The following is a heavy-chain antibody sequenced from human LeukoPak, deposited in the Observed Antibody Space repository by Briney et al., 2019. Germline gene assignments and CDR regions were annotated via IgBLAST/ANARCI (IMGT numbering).Heavy chain of an antibody. V-gene: IGHV3-74*01. CDR3: AKSPRVYCSSSSCLPY. J-gene: IGHJ4*02. D-gene: IGHD2-2*01. Sequence: PGGSLRLSCAASGFTFSSYCMHWVRQAPGKGLVWVSHISSGGSSTNYADSVKGRFTISRDNAKNTLYLQMNRLRAEDTAVYYCAKSPRVYCSSSSCLPYWGQGTLVTVSS. CDR2: ISSGGSST. CDR1: GFTFSSYC.